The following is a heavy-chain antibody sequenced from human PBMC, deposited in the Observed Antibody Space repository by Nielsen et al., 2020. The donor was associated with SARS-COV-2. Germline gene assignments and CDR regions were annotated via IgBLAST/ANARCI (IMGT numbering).Heavy chain of an antibody. J-gene: IGHJ4*02. CDR3: ATPRGYSYGPFDY. CDR1: GFTFSSYS. D-gene: IGHD5-18*01. V-gene: IGHV3-21*01. CDR2: ISSSSSYI. Sequence: GGSLRLSCAATGFTFSSYSMNWVRQAPGKGLEWVSSISSSSSYIYYADSVKGRFTISRDNAKNSLYLQMNSLRAEDTAVYYCATPRGYSYGPFDYWGQGTLVTVSS.